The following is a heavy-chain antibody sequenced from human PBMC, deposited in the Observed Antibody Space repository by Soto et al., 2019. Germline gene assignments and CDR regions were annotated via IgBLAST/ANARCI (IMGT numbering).Heavy chain of an antibody. Sequence: ASVKVSCKASGYTFTGYYMHWVRQAPGQGLEWMGWINPNSGGTNYAQKFQGWVTMTRDTSISTAYMELSRLRSDDTAVYYCARTALRDGYNYYYGMDVWGQGTTVTVSS. J-gene: IGHJ6*02. V-gene: IGHV1-2*04. CDR2: INPNSGGT. CDR1: GYTFTGYY. D-gene: IGHD5-12*01. CDR3: ARTALRDGYNYYYGMDV.